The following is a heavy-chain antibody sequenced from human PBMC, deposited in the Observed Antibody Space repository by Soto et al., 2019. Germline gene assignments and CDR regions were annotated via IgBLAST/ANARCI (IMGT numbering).Heavy chain of an antibody. CDR2: INPSGGST. CDR1: GYTFTSYY. Sequence: QVQLVQSGAEVKKPGASVKVSCKASGYTFTSYYMHWVRQAPGQGLEWIGIINPSGGSTSYAQKSQGRVTITRDTSTSTVYMELSSLRSEDTAVYYCARYYSADSSGLDYWGQGNLVTVSS. CDR3: ARYYSADSSGLDY. D-gene: IGHD6-19*01. V-gene: IGHV1-46*01. J-gene: IGHJ4*02.